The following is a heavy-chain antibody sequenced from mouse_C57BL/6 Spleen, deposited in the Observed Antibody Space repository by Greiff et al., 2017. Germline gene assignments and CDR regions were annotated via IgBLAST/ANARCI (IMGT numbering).Heavy chain of an antibody. Sequence: EVQLQQSGAELVKPGASVKISCTASGYTFTNYYMHWVKQSPGKSLEWIGVINPYYGTTSYTQKFKGKVTLTVDPSSSTAYMQLNSLTSEDSEFYYCDRDNYDACFDYWGQGTMVTVSA. V-gene: IGHV1-39*01. D-gene: IGHD1-3*01. J-gene: IGHJ3*01. CDR2: INPYYGTT. CDR1: GYTFTNYY. CDR3: DRDNYDACFDY.